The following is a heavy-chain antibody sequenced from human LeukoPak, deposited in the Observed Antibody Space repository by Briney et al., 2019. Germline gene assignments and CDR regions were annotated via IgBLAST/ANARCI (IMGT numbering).Heavy chain of an antibody. J-gene: IGHJ6*02. Sequence: ASVKVSCTASGYTFTSYGISWVRQAPGQGLEWMGWISAYNGNTNYAQKLQGRVTMTTDTSTSTAYMELRSLRSDDTAVYYCARDTVQLESYYYGMDVWGQGTTVTVSS. D-gene: IGHD1-1*01. CDR3: ARDTVQLESYYYGMDV. CDR1: GYTFTSYG. CDR2: ISAYNGNT. V-gene: IGHV1-18*01.